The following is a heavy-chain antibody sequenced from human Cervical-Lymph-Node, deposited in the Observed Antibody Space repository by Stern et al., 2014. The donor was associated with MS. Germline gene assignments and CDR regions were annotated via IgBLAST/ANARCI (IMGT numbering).Heavy chain of an antibody. CDR1: GFTFSTYG. V-gene: IGHV3-33*01. D-gene: IGHD2-21*02. Sequence: VQLVESGGGVVQPGRSLRLSCAASGFTFSTYGMHWVRQAPGKGLEWVAVIWYDGSKKYYADPVQGRFTISRDNSKNTLYLQMNSLRAEDTAVYYCARDDVVVTAHFDSWGQGTLVTVSS. CDR2: IWYDGSKK. J-gene: IGHJ4*02. CDR3: ARDDVVVTAHFDS.